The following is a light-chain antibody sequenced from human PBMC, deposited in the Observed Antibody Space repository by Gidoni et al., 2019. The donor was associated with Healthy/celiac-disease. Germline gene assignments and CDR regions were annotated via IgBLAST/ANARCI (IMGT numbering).Light chain of an antibody. V-gene: IGLV1-40*01. CDR2: GHN. J-gene: IGLJ2*01. CDR1: SSNIGAGYD. CDR3: QSFDSGLSGPVV. Sequence: QSVLTQPPSVSGAPRQRVTISCTGASSNIGAGYDVHWYQQLPGSAPKLLIFGHNNRPSGVPDRFSSSKSGASASLAITGLQAEDEADYYCQSFDSGLSGPVVFGGGTKLTVL.